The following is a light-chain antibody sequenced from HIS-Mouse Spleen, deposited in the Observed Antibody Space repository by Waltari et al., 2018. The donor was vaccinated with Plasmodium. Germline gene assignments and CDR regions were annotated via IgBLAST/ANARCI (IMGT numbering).Light chain of an antibody. CDR1: QGISSY. CDR3: QQYYSYPLT. V-gene: IGKV1-8*01. CDR2: AAS. Sequence: AIPMTQSPSSFSASTGDRVPITCRASQGISSYLAWYQQKPGKAPKLLIYAASTLQSGVPSRFSGSGSGTDFTLTISCLQSEDVATYYCQQYYSYPLTFGGGTKVEIK. J-gene: IGKJ4*01.